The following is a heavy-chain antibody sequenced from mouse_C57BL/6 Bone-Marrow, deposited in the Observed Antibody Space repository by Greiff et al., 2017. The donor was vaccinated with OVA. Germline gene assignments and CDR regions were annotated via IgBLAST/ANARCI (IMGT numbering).Heavy chain of an antibody. CDR2: ISDGGSYT. CDR1: GFTFSSYA. Sequence: LVESGGGLVKPGGSLKLSCAASGFTFSSYAMSWVRQTPEKRLEWVATISDGGSYTYYPDNVKGRFTISRDNAKNNLYLQMSHLKSEDTAMYYCARDQLGYYFDYWGQGTTLTVSS. V-gene: IGHV5-4*01. CDR3: ARDQLGYYFDY. D-gene: IGHD4-1*02. J-gene: IGHJ2*01.